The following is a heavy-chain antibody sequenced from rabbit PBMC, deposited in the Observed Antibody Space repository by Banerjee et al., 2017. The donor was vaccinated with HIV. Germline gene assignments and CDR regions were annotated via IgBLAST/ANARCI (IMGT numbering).Heavy chain of an antibody. V-gene: IGHV1S40*01. CDR1: GFDFSSNA. Sequence: QSLEESGGGLVKPEGSLTLTCKASGFDFSSNAMCWVRQAPGKGLEWIACIYTGSWGSPYYASWAEGRFTISKTSSTTVTLQMTSLTAADTATYFCARAGSSYSRGFNLWGQGTLVTVS. J-gene: IGHJ4*01. CDR2: IYTGSWGSP. CDR3: ARAGSSYSRGFNL. D-gene: IGHD8-1*01.